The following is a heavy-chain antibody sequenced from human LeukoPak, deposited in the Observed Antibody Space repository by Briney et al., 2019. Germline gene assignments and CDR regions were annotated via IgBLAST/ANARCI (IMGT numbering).Heavy chain of an antibody. J-gene: IGHJ5*02. CDR1: GYTFTGYY. V-gene: IGHV1-2*02. D-gene: IGHD3-10*01. CDR2: INPNSGGT. CDR3: ARDYGSGSYYNVPFDP. Sequence: ASVKVSCKASGYTFTGYYMHWVRQAPGQGLEWMGWINPNSGGTNYAQKFQGRVTMTRDTSISTAYMELSRLRSDDTAVYYCARDYGSGSYYNVPFDPWGQGTLVTVSS.